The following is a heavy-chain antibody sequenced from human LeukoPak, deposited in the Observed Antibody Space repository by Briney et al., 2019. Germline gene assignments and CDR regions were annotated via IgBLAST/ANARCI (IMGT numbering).Heavy chain of an antibody. Sequence: PSETLSLTCAVYGGSFSGYYWSWIRQPPGKGLEWIGEINHSGSTNYNPSLKSRVTISVDRSKNQFSLKLSSVTAADTAVYYCARSPAGFLEWLYYFDYWGQGTLVTVSS. D-gene: IGHD3-3*01. CDR2: INHSGST. CDR3: ARSPAGFLEWLYYFDY. J-gene: IGHJ4*02. V-gene: IGHV4-34*01. CDR1: GGSFSGYY.